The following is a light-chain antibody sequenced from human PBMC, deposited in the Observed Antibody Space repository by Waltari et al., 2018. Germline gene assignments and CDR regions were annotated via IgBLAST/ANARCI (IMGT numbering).Light chain of an antibody. CDR3: MQALQTPYT. Sequence: DIVMTQSPLSLPVTPGEPASISCRSSQSLQHSNGYNYLDWYLQNPGQSPKLLIYLGSNRASGLPDRFSGSGSGTDFTLKISRVEAEDVGVYYCMQALQTPYTFGQGTKLEIK. J-gene: IGKJ2*01. CDR1: QSLQHSNGYNY. V-gene: IGKV2-28*01. CDR2: LGS.